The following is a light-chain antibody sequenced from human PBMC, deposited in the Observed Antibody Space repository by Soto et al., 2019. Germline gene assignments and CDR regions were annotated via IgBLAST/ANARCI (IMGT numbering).Light chain of an antibody. Sequence: QSERTRLASGYGFPRRSSTISTDGTSSDVGGYNYVPWYQQLPGEAPQLVIYDVTHRPSGVSDRFSGSRSGNTASLTISGLQAEDEADYYCTSFTSGSTPYVLGTGTKVTVL. CDR2: DVT. J-gene: IGLJ1*01. CDR3: TSFTSGSTPYV. CDR1: SSDVGGYNY. V-gene: IGLV2-14*03.